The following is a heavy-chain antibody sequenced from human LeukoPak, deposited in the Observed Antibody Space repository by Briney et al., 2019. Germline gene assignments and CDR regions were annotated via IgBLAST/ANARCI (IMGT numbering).Heavy chain of an antibody. CDR1: GGSISSYY. J-gene: IGHJ4*02. Sequence: SETLSLTRTVSGGSISSYYWSWIRQPPGKGLEWIGYIYYSGSTNYNPSLKSRVTISVDTSKNQFSLKLSSVTAADTAVYYCARSPLRPVRGYFDYWGQGTLVTVSS. CDR3: ARSPLRPVRGYFDY. CDR2: IYYSGST. D-gene: IGHD3-10*01. V-gene: IGHV4-59*08.